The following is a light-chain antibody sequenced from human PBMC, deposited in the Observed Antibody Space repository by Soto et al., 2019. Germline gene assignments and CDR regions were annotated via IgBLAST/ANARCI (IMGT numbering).Light chain of an antibody. CDR1: QSVSSSY. CDR3: QQYGSSRT. J-gene: IGKJ1*01. V-gene: IGKV3-20*01. Sequence: IVMTQSPGTLSLSPWERATLSCKASQSVSSSYLAWYQQKPGQAPRLRIYGASSTATGTPGRISGSGSGTFIILTISRLEPEDLAEYYCQQYGSSRTFGQGTKVDIK. CDR2: GAS.